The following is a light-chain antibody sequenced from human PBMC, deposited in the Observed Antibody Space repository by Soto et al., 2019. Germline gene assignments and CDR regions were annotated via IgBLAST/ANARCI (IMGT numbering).Light chain of an antibody. Sequence: EIVLTQSPGTLSLSPGERATLSCRTSQSISNSYLAWYQQKPGQAPRLLIYGASSRATGIPDRFSGSGSGTDFTLTISRLEPEDFAVYYCQQYGSSPITFGQGTRLEIK. CDR2: GAS. J-gene: IGKJ5*01. V-gene: IGKV3-20*01. CDR1: QSISNSY. CDR3: QQYGSSPIT.